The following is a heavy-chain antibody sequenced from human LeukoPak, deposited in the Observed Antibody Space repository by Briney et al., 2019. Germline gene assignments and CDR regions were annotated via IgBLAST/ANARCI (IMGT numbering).Heavy chain of an antibody. Sequence: GGSLRLSCAASGFTFSSYAMSWVRQAPGKGLEWVSAISGSGGSTYYADSVKGRFTISRDNSKNTLYLQMNSLRAEDTALYYCAKGGYCCGGSCYDDYWGQGTLVTVSS. CDR2: ISGSGGST. V-gene: IGHV3-23*01. CDR3: AKGGYCCGGSCYDDY. D-gene: IGHD2-15*01. J-gene: IGHJ4*02. CDR1: GFTFSSYA.